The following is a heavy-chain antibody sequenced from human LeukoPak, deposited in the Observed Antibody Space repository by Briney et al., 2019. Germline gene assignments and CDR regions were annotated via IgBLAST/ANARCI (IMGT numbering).Heavy chain of an antibody. J-gene: IGHJ4*02. CDR1: GYTSTDYY. D-gene: IGHD5-24*01. CDR3: ARHNGRTTIFSPELDF. CDR2: INPNSGGT. V-gene: IGHV1-2*02. Sequence: GASVKLSCPASGYTSTDYYMHWVRQAPGQGLEYMGWINPNSGGTNYAQKFQGRVTMTRDTSTSTAYIDLNRLRSDDTAVYYCARHNGRTTIFSPELDFWGQGTLVTVSS.